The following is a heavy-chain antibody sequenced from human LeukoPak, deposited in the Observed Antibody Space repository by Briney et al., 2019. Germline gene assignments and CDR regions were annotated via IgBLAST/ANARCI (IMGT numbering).Heavy chain of an antibody. Sequence: PGGSLRLSCAASGFTFSSYSMNWVRQAPGKGXXXXXXISSSSSYIYYADSVKGRFTISRDNAKNSLYLQMNSLRAEDTAVYYCARVRGHYYGSGSYSPWGQGTLVTVSS. CDR2: ISSSSSYI. CDR3: ARVRGHYYGSGSYSP. D-gene: IGHD3-10*01. V-gene: IGHV3-21*01. J-gene: IGHJ5*02. CDR1: GFTFSSYS.